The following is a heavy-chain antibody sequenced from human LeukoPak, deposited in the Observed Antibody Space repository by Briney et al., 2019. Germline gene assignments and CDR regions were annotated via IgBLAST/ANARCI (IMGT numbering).Heavy chain of an antibody. J-gene: IGHJ4*02. V-gene: IGHV4-39*07. Sequence: SETLSLTCTVSDGSISSSSYYWGWIRQPPGKGLEWIGSIFYSGSTYYNPSLKSRVIISLDRSNNQFSLKLNSVTAADTAVYYCARSRASSTLVAFDCWGQGTLVTVSS. D-gene: IGHD5-12*01. CDR2: IFYSGST. CDR3: ARSRASSTLVAFDC. CDR1: DGSISSSSYY.